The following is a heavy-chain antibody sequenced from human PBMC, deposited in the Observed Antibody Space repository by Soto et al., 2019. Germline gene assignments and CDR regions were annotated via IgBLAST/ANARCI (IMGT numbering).Heavy chain of an antibody. CDR3: ARWVYYDSSGYYYVFDY. D-gene: IGHD3-22*01. V-gene: IGHV1-18*01. J-gene: IGHJ4*02. Sequence: QVQLVQSGAEVKKPGASVKVSCKASGYTFTSYGISWVRQAPGQGLEWMGWISAYNGNTNYAQKLQGRVTMTTDTSTSTAYMELRGLRSDDTAVYYCARWVYYDSSGYYYVFDYWGQGTLVTVSS. CDR1: GYTFTSYG. CDR2: ISAYNGNT.